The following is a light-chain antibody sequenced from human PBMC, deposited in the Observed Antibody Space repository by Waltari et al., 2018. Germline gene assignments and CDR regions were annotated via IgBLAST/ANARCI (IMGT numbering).Light chain of an antibody. J-gene: IGKJ1*01. V-gene: IGKV2-30*02. Sequence: DVVMTQSPLSLPVTLGQPASISCRSSQSLVHSSGNTYLSWFQQRPGQSPRRLNYKVSNRDSGVPDRFSGSGSGTDFTRKISRVEAEDVGVYYCMQATYWPWTFGQGTKVEIK. CDR1: QSLVHSSGNTY. CDR3: MQATYWPWT. CDR2: KVS.